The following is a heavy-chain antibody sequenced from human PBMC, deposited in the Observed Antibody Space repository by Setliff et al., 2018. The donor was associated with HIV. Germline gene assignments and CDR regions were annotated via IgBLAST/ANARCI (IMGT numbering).Heavy chain of an antibody. Sequence: GGSLRLSCAASGFAFSTYAMSWVRQAPGKGLEWVSYISSSSSSYTNYADSVKGRFTISRDNAKNSLYLQMDSLRAEDTAVYYCARDGSHWYMDVWGKGTTVTVSS. J-gene: IGHJ6*03. CDR3: ARDGSHWYMDV. V-gene: IGHV3-11*06. D-gene: IGHD1-26*01. CDR1: GFAFSTYA. CDR2: ISSSSSSYT.